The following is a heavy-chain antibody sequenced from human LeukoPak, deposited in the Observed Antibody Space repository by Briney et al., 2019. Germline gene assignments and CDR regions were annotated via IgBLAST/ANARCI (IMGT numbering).Heavy chain of an antibody. V-gene: IGHV3-9*01. CDR2: ISWNSDFI. J-gene: IGHJ4*02. D-gene: IGHD3-10*01. Sequence: GGSLRLSCAASGFNFDDYTMHWVRQPPGKGLEWVSGISWNSDFIVYGDSVKGRFTISRDNAKNSLYLQMNSLRAEDTAVYYCARVMVRSFYYFDYWGQGTLVTVSS. CDR1: GFNFDDYT. CDR3: ARVMVRSFYYFDY.